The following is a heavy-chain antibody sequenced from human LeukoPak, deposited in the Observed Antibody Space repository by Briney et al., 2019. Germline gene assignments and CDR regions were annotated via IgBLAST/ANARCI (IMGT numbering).Heavy chain of an antibody. V-gene: IGHV1-18*04. CDR3: ARSYVYDSYYFDY. J-gene: IGHJ4*02. Sequence: ASVKVSCKASGYTFTSYGISWVRQAPGQGLEWMGWISAYNGNTNYAQKLQGRVTITADKSTSTAYMELSSLRSEDTAVYYCARSYVYDSYYFDYWGQGTLVTVSS. CDR2: ISAYNGNT. D-gene: IGHD5/OR15-5a*01. CDR1: GYTFTSYG.